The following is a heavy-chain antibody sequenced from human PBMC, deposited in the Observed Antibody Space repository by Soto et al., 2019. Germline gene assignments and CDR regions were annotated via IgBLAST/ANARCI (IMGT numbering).Heavy chain of an antibody. V-gene: IGHV3-23*01. CDR1: GFTFSSYA. CDR3: AKGGYYYDSSGSKMSYYFDF. J-gene: IGHJ4*02. D-gene: IGHD3-22*01. CDR2: ISGSGGST. Sequence: VQLLESGGGLVQPGGSLRLSCAASGFTFSSYAMSWVRQAPGKGLEWVSAISGSGGSTYYADSVKGRFTISRNNSKNTLYLQMNSRRAEETAVYYCAKGGYYYDSSGSKMSYYFDFWGQGTLVTVSS.